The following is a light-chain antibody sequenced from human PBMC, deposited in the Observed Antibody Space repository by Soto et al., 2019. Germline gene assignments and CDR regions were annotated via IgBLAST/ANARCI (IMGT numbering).Light chain of an antibody. J-gene: IGLJ1*01. CDR1: SHNIGIYNL. V-gene: IGLV2-14*02. Sequence: QSALTQPASVSGSPGQSITISCTGSSHNIGIYNLVSWFRQHPGKAPKLMIYEASKRPSGVSNRFSASKSGDTASLTISGLQAEDEADYYCCSYTSSSTLEVFGTGTKLTVL. CDR3: CSYTSSSTLEV. CDR2: EAS.